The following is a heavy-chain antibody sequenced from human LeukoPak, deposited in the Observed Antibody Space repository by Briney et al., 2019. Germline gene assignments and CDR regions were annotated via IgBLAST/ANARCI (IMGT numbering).Heavy chain of an antibody. Sequence: ASVKVSCKASGYTFTNYGISWVRQAPGQGLEWMGWISAYNGNTNYAQKLQGRVTMTRDTSTSTAYMDLKSLRSDDTAVYYCARDRLSGGGDYWGQGTLVTVSS. CDR2: ISAYNGNT. D-gene: IGHD3-3*01. J-gene: IGHJ4*02. CDR3: ARDRLSGGGDY. CDR1: GYTFTNYG. V-gene: IGHV1-18*01.